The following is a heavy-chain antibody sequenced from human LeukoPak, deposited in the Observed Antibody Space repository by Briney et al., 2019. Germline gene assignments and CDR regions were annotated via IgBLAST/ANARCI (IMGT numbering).Heavy chain of an antibody. Sequence: GGSLRLSCAASGFTFSSYSMNWFRQAPGKGLEWVSSISSSSSYIYYADSVKGRFTISRDNAKNSLYLQMNSLRAEDTAVYYCARGAGPYYYHYMDVWGKGTTVTVSS. V-gene: IGHV3-21*01. J-gene: IGHJ6*03. CDR3: ARGAGPYYYHYMDV. CDR1: GFTFSSYS. CDR2: ISSSSSYI. D-gene: IGHD6-19*01.